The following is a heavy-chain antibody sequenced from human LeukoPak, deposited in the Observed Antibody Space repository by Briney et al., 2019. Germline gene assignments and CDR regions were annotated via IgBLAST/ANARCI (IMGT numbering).Heavy chain of an antibody. V-gene: IGHV1-69*13. CDR2: IIPIFGTA. Sequence: GASVKVSCKASAGTFSSYAISWVRQAPGQGLEWMGGIIPIFGTANYAQKFQGRVTITADESTSTAYMELSSLRSEDTAVYYCASTYGGNSLYFQHWGQGTLVTVSS. J-gene: IGHJ1*01. CDR3: ASTYGGNSLYFQH. CDR1: AGTFSSYA. D-gene: IGHD4-23*01.